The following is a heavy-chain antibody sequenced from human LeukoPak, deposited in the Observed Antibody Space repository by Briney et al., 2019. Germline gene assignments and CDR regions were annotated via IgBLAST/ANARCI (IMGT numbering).Heavy chain of an antibody. CDR3: ARHLRDYDNTSYYGTYWFDP. CDR1: GYSFTSYW. J-gene: IGHJ5*02. Sequence: GESPKIPCKGAGYSFTSYWIGWVRQMPGKGLEWMGIIYPGDSDTRYRPSFQGQVTISGDKSISTAYLQWSSLKASDTAMYYCARHLRDYDNTSYYGTYWFDPWGQGTLVTVSS. D-gene: IGHD2-2*01. CDR2: IYPGDSDT. V-gene: IGHV5-51*01.